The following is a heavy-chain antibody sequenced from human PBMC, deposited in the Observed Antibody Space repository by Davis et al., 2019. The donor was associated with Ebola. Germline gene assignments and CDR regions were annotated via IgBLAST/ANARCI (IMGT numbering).Heavy chain of an antibody. V-gene: IGHV3-23*01. CDR1: GFTFSSYA. J-gene: IGHJ4*02. Sequence: PGGSLRLSCAASGFTFSSYAMSWVRQAPGKGLEWVSAISGSGGSTYYADSVKGQFTISRDDSKNTLYLQMNSLKTEDTAVYYCTTFTQYSGSYYGYWGQGTLVTVSS. CDR3: TTFTQYSGSYYGY. D-gene: IGHD1-26*01. CDR2: ISGSGGST.